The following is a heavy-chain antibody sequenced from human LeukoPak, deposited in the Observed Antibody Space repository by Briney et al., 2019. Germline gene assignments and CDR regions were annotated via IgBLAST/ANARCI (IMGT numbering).Heavy chain of an antibody. V-gene: IGHV4-30-2*01. D-gene: IGHD5-12*01. CDR2: IYHSGST. CDR3: ARESYSGRAHFEY. Sequence: PSETLSLTCAVSGGSISSGGYSWSWIRQPPGKGLEWIGYIYHSGSTYYNPSLKSRVAISVDTSKNQFSLKLSSVTAADTAVYFCARESYSGRAHFEYWGQGTLVTVSS. J-gene: IGHJ4*02. CDR1: GGSISSGGYS.